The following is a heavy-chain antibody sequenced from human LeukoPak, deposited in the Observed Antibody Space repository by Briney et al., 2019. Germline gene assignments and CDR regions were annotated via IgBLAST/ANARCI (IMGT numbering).Heavy chain of an antibody. Sequence: GGSLRLSCAASGLTFSSYSMNWVRQAPGKGLEWVSSISSSSGYIYYADSVKGRFTISRDNAKNSLFLQMNSLRAEDTAVYYCARDYAAAGKNYFDYWGQGTLVTASS. CDR1: GLTFSSYS. D-gene: IGHD6-13*01. J-gene: IGHJ4*02. CDR3: ARDYAAAGKNYFDY. V-gene: IGHV3-21*01. CDR2: ISSSSGYI.